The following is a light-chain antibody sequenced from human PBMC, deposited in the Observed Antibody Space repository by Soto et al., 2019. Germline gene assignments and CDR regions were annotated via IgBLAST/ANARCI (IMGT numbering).Light chain of an antibody. Sequence: ETVLTQSPATLSLSPGESATLSCRASQSVSTYLACYQQKPGQAPRLLIWHASNRATGIPDRFSGSGSGTDFTLTISRLDPEDFAVYYCQEYSGSSRTFGQGTKVDI. CDR1: QSVSTY. CDR3: QEYSGSSRT. CDR2: HAS. V-gene: IGKV3-20*01. J-gene: IGKJ1*01.